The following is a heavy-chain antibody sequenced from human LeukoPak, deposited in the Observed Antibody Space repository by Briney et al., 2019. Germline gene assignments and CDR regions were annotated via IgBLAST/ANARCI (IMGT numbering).Heavy chain of an antibody. J-gene: IGHJ2*01. Sequence: GGSLRLSWEASGFTFWTYWMHWVRQAPGEGLVWVSRIHSTESYTAYADSVKGRFTISRDNAKNTLSLHMSSLRAEDAAIYYCVRETYGAGNRSFDLWGRGTLVVVSS. D-gene: IGHD3-10*01. CDR1: GFTFWTYW. V-gene: IGHV3-74*01. CDR3: VRETYGAGNRSFDL. CDR2: IHSTESYT.